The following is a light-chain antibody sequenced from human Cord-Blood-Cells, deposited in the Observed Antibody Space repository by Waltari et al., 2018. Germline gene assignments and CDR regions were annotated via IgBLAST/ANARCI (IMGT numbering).Light chain of an antibody. CDR3: AAWDDSLNGPV. CDR1: CPITGTLA. CDR2: YDD. V-gene: IGLV1-36*01. Sequence: SVLTQRPSISGAPTPCLNPSWSASCPITGTLAVTSYQQLLGKAPKLLIYYDDLLPSGVSDRFSGSKSGTSASLAIIGLQSEDEADYYCAAWDDSLNGPVFGGGTKLTVL. J-gene: IGLJ3*02.